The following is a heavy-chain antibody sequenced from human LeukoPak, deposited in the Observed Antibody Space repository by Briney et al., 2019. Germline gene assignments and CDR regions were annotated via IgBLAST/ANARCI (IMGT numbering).Heavy chain of an antibody. J-gene: IGHJ6*02. CDR2: IGTAGDT. CDR1: GFTFSSYD. CDR3: ARGSHLNGMDV. D-gene: IGHD3-3*02. V-gene: IGHV3-13*01. Sequence: GGSLRLSCAASGFTFSSYDMHWVRQATGIGLEWVSAIGTAGDTYYPGSVKGRFTISRENAKNSLYLQMNSLRAGDTAVYYCARGSHLNGMDVWGQGTTVTVSS.